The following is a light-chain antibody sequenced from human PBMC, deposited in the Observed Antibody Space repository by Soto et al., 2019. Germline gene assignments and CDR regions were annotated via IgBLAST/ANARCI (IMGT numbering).Light chain of an antibody. V-gene: IGKV3D-15*01. CDR3: QQYKNWPTIT. Sequence: DIVLTQSPCTLSSSPGERATLSCRSSQSVSSNLAWYQQKPGQAPRLLIYGASTRATGIPARFSGSGSGTEFTPTISSLQSEDFAVYYCQQYKNWPTITFGQGTRLEIK. CDR2: GAS. J-gene: IGKJ5*01. CDR1: QSVSSN.